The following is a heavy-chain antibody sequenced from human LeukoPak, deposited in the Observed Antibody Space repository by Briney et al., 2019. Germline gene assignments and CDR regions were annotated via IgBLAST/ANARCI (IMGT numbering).Heavy chain of an antibody. V-gene: IGHV3-48*03. J-gene: IGHJ4*02. D-gene: IGHD1-14*01. CDR2: ISGSGSTI. Sequence: GESLRLSCAASGFTFSSYEMSWVRQAAGKGLEWISYISGSGSTIYYADSVKGRFTISRDNAKSSLYLQMNSLRVEDTAVYYCAKIVSTGDYWGQGTLVTVSS. CDR1: GFTFSSYE. CDR3: AKIVSTGDY.